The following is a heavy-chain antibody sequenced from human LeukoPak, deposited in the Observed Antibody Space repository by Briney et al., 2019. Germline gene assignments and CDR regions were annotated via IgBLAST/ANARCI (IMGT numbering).Heavy chain of an antibody. V-gene: IGHV4-39*07. Sequence: PSETLSLTCTVSGGSISSSSYYWGWIRQPPGKGLEWIGSIYCSGSTYYNPSLKSRVTISVDTSKNQFSLKLSSVTAADTAVYYCARIDYGGNYFDYWGQGTLVTVSS. CDR3: ARIDYGGNYFDY. CDR2: IYCSGST. D-gene: IGHD4-23*01. CDR1: GGSISSSSYY. J-gene: IGHJ4*02.